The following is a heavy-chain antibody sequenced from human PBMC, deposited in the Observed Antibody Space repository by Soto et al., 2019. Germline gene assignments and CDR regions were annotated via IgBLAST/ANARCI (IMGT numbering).Heavy chain of an antibody. CDR3: ARDRGWNGVWFDP. J-gene: IGHJ5*02. CDR2: INSDGSST. V-gene: IGHV3-74*01. D-gene: IGHD1-1*01. CDR1: GFTFSRYW. Sequence: EVQLVESGGGLVQPGGSLRLSCAASGFTFSRYWMHWVRQAPGKGLVWVSRINSDGSSTSYADSVKGRFTISRDIAKNTLYLQMNSLRAEDTAVYYCARDRGWNGVWFDPWGQGTLVTVSS.